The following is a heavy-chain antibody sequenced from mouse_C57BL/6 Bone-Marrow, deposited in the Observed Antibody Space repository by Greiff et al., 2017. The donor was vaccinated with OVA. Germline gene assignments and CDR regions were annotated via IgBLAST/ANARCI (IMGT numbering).Heavy chain of an antibody. Sequence: VQVVESGPGLVQPSQSLSITCTVSGFSLTSYGVHWVRQSPGKGLEWLGVIWSGGSTDYNAAFISRLSISKDNSKSQVFFKMNSLQADDTAIYYCARDGSRHLYYAMDYWGQGTSVTVSS. CDR3: ARDGSRHLYYAMDY. J-gene: IGHJ4*01. V-gene: IGHV2-2*01. CDR2: IWSGGST. CDR1: GFSLTSYG. D-gene: IGHD1-1*01.